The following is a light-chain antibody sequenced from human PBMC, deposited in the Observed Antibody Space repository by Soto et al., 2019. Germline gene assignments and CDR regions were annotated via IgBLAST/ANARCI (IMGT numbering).Light chain of an antibody. V-gene: IGKV3-20*01. J-gene: IGKJ3*01. CDR1: QSVSANY. CDR3: HQYGSSPFT. CDR2: GAS. Sequence: EVVLTQSPATLSLSPGERATLSCRANQSVSANYLAWYQQKPGQAPRLLIYGASSRATAIPDRFSGSGSGTDFTLTISRLEPEDFAVFYCHQYGSSPFTFGPGTQVDIK.